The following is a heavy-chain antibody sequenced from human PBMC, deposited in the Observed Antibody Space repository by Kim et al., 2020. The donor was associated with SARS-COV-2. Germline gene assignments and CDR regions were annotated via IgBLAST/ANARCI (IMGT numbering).Heavy chain of an antibody. Sequence: PGSVKGRFTISRENAKNSLYLQMNSLRAGDTAVYYCARGYSSGWHNWFDPLGQGTLVTVSS. V-gene: IGHV3-13*01. J-gene: IGHJ5*02. D-gene: IGHD6-19*01. CDR3: ARGYSSGWHNWFDP.